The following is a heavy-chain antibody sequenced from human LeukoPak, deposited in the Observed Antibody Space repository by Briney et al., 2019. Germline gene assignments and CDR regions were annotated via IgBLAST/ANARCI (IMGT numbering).Heavy chain of an antibody. J-gene: IGHJ4*02. D-gene: IGHD5-18*01. Sequence: GASVKVSCKVSGYTLTELSMHWVRQTPGKGLEWMGGFDPEDGETIYAQKFQGRVTMTEDTSTDTAYMELSSLRSEDTAVYYCATVWDTAMVNSGPPDYWGQGTLVTVSS. V-gene: IGHV1-24*01. CDR3: ATVWDTAMVNSGPPDY. CDR1: GYTLTELS. CDR2: FDPEDGET.